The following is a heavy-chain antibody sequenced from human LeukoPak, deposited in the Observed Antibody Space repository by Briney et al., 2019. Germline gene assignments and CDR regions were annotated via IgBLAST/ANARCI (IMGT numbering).Heavy chain of an antibody. Sequence: GGSLRLSCAASGCSFSSFNMNWVRQAPGKGLEWVSTISGSDTSTFYADSVKGRFTISRDNSKNTLYLQMSSLRAEDTAVYYCAKVQEDYGDYYFDYWGQGTLVTVSS. CDR3: AKVQEDYGDYYFDY. D-gene: IGHD4-17*01. J-gene: IGHJ4*02. CDR1: GCSFSSFN. CDR2: ISGSDTST. V-gene: IGHV3-23*01.